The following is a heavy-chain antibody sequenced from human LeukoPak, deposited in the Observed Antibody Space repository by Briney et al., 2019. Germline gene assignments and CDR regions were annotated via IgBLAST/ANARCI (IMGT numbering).Heavy chain of an antibody. J-gene: IGHJ4*02. CDR1: GFTFSTYG. Sequence: GGSLRLSCAASGFTFSTYGMHWVRQAPGKGLEWVAIISYDGSTKYYADSVKGRFTISRDNSKNTLYLQMNSLRAEDTAVYYCAPRIVGATGGGVGPYFDYWGQGTLVTVSS. D-gene: IGHD1-26*01. V-gene: IGHV3-30*03. CDR2: ISYDGSTK. CDR3: APRIVGATGGGVGPYFDY.